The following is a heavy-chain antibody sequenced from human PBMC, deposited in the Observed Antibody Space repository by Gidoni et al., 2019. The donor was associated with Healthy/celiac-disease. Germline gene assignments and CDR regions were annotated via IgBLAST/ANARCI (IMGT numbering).Heavy chain of an antibody. CDR3: AKDIGGSGSYYNYGMDV. CDR1: GFTFGDHA. Sequence: EVQLVESGGGVVQPGGSLRLSCAASGFTFGDHAMHWVRQAPGKGLEWVSLISGDGGSTYYADSVKGRFTISRDNSKNSLYLQMNSLRTEDTALYYCAKDIGGSGSYYNYGMDVWGQGTTVTVSS. V-gene: IGHV3-43*02. J-gene: IGHJ6*02. D-gene: IGHD3-10*01. CDR2: ISGDGGST.